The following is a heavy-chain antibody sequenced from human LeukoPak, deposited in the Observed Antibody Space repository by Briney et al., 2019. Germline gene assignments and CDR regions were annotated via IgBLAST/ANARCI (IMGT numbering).Heavy chain of an antibody. Sequence: PSETLSLTCTVSGGSLSLTNYYWGWIRQPPGRGREWFGSIYYTGNTYYKPDLKSRVTINVDTSKNQSSLKVNFVTATDTAVYYCARSWMVGEGPFDIWGQGTMVTVSS. CDR1: GGSLSLTNYY. V-gene: IGHV4-39*01. CDR3: ARSWMVGEGPFDI. J-gene: IGHJ3*02. D-gene: IGHD1-26*01. CDR2: IYYTGNT.